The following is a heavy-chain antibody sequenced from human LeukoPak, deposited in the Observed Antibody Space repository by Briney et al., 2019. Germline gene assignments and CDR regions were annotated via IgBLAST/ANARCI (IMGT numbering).Heavy chain of an antibody. CDR1: GGSFSGYY. CDR3: ARRQMYYYGSGRTLDY. J-gene: IGHJ4*02. CDR2: INHSGST. V-gene: IGHV4-34*01. Sequence: SETLSLTCAVYGGSFSGYYWSWIRQPPGKGLEWIGEINHSGSTNYNPSLKSRVTISVDTSKNQFSLKLSSVTAADTAVYYCARRQMYYYGSGRTLDYWGQGTLVTVSS. D-gene: IGHD3-10*01.